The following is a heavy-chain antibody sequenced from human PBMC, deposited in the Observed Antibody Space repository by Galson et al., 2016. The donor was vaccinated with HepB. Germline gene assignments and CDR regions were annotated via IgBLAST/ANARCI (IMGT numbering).Heavy chain of an antibody. D-gene: IGHD2-21*01. CDR1: GTSIRSSPYY. CDR2: IYYSGST. J-gene: IGHJ4*02. Sequence: LSLTCTVSGTSIRSSPYYWGLIRQTPGKGLEWIGSIYYSGSTYYSPSLRSRVTISLDTSKNQFSLKLTSVTAADTGVYYCVRSPCGGECFTDFWGQGTLVTVSS. V-gene: IGHV4-39*01. CDR3: VRSPCGGECFTDF.